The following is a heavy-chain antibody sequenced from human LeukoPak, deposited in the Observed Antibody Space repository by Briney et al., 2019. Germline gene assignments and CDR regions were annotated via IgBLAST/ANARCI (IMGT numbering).Heavy chain of an antibody. V-gene: IGHV3-7*01. J-gene: IGHJ4*02. D-gene: IGHD3-22*01. Sequence: PGGSLRLSCAASGFTFSSYWMSWVRQAPGKGLEWVANIKQDGSEKYYVDSVKGRFTISRDNAKNSLYLQMNSLRAEDTAVYYCARDQSWAMIGHRGGYWGQGTLVTVSS. CDR3: ARDQSWAMIGHRGGY. CDR1: GFTFSSYW. CDR2: IKQDGSEK.